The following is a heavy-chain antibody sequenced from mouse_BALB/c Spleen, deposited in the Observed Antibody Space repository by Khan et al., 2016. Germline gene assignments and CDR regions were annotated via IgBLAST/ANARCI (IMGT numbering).Heavy chain of an antibody. CDR1: GYTFTTYW. V-gene: IGHV1-87*01. J-gene: IGHJ3*01. Sequence: QVRLQQSGAELARPGASVKLSCKASGYTFTTYWMQWIKQRPGQDLEWIGAINPGDGDSRYNQKFKGKATLTADASSTTAYIQLSNLASEDSAVYYCARGIRGIPYWGQGTLVTVST. CDR2: INPGDGDS. D-gene: IGHD1-1*01. CDR3: ARGIRGIPY.